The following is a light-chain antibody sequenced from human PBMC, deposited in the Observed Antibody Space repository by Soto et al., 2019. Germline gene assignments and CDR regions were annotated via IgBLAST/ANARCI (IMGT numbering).Light chain of an antibody. V-gene: IGKV1-39*01. Sequence: DMQLTQSPSSLSASVGDIVTITCRASLSINTYLNWYQQKPGKAPTLLIYAASTRATGIPARFSVSGSETEFTLTISSLQPEDFAVYYCQQYNSWPPAFGGGTKVDIK. CDR1: LSINTY. J-gene: IGKJ4*01. CDR2: AAS. CDR3: QQYNSWPPA.